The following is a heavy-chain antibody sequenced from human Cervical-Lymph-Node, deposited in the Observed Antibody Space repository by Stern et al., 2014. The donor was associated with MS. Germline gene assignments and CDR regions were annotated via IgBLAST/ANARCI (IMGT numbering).Heavy chain of an antibody. Sequence: QVQLLQSGAEMKRPWSSLKVSCKASGGTFTNPICWLRQAPRQGLEWLGGLIHVLGSPTYALKFRGRVTIYADEDTRTAYMEMSSLRSEDTAVYYWARDVHGSSHNIWETHNYYYALDVWGQGTTVTVSS. J-gene: IGHJ6*02. CDR1: GGTFTNP. CDR3: ARDVHGSSHNIWETHNYYYALDV. V-gene: IGHV1-69*01. D-gene: IGHD1-26*01. CDR2: LIHVLGSP.